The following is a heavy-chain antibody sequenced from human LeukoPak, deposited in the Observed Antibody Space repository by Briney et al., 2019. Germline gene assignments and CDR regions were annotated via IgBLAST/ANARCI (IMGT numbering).Heavy chain of an antibody. V-gene: IGHV3-30*18. CDR2: ISYDGSNK. CDR3: AKENYYDSSGYTH. CDR1: GFTFSNYW. Sequence: GGSLRLSCAASGFTFSNYWMSWVRQAPGKGLEWVAVISYDGSNKYYADSVKGRFTISRDNSKNTLYLQMNSLRAEDTAVYYCAKENYYDSSGYTHWGQGTLVTVSS. J-gene: IGHJ4*02. D-gene: IGHD3-22*01.